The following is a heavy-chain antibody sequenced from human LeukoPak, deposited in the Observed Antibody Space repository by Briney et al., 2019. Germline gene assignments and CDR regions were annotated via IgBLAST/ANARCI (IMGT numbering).Heavy chain of an antibody. CDR2: IYPGDSAT. V-gene: IGHV5-51*01. CDR3: ASTTMVRGVISYFDS. J-gene: IGHJ4*02. D-gene: IGHD3-10*01. CDR1: GYSFTTYW. Sequence: GESLKISCKGSGYSFTTYWIGWVRQMPGKGLERMGIIYPGDSATRYSPSFQGQVTISADKSISTAYLQWSSLKASDTAMYYCASTTMVRGVISYFDSWGQGTVVTVSS.